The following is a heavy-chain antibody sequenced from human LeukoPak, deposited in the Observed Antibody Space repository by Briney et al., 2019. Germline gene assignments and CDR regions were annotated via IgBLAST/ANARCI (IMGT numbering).Heavy chain of an antibody. CDR3: GRRTSYDTLTDYTYWYFDL. CDR1: GGSISSYY. Sequence: SEALSLTCTVPGGSISSYYWSWIRQPPGRGLEWIGYTSYSGGTDYNPSLRSRVTLSVDTSKNQVSLKLSSLTAADTAVYYCGRRTSYDTLTDYTYWYFDLWGRGTLVTVSS. CDR2: TSYSGGT. J-gene: IGHJ2*01. V-gene: IGHV4-59*01. D-gene: IGHD3-9*01.